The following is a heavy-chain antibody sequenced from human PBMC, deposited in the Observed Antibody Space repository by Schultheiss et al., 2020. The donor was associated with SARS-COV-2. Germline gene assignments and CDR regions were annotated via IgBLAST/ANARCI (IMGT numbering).Heavy chain of an antibody. Sequence: GSLRLSCTVSGGSVSSGSYYWSWIRQPPGKGLEWIGEINHSGSANHNPSLKSRVTISVDTSRNQFSLKVNSATAADTAVYYCARVGRSYYGSGSPNWFDPWGQGTLVTVSS. CDR3: ARVGRSYYGSGSPNWFDP. CDR1: GGSVSSGSYY. D-gene: IGHD3-10*01. V-gene: IGHV4-61*01. J-gene: IGHJ5*02. CDR2: INHSGSA.